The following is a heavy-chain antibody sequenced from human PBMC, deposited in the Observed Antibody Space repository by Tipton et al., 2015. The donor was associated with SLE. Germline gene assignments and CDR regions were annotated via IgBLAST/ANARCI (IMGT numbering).Heavy chain of an antibody. Sequence: SLRLSCAASGFTFSSYGMHWVRQAPGKGLEWVASIRYDESDKYYADSLKGRFTISRDNSKNTLYLQMNSLRPEDTAVYYCAKLSSTDPGGYWGQGSLVTVSS. J-gene: IGHJ4*02. V-gene: IGHV3-30*02. CDR2: IRYDESDK. CDR3: AKLSSTDPGGY. D-gene: IGHD2-2*01. CDR1: GFTFSSYG.